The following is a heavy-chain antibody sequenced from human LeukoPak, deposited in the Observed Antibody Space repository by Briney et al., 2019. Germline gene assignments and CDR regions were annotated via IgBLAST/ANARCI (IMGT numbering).Heavy chain of an antibody. J-gene: IGHJ4*02. V-gene: IGHV4-34*01. CDR3: SRVTRFTQFGESWFEY. CDR2: INHSGST. CDR1: GGSFSGYY. Sequence: SETLSLTCAVYGGSFSGYYWGWIRQAPGKGLEWIGEINHSGSTNYNPSLKSRATISVDTSKNQFSLKLSSVTAADTALYFCSRVTRFTQFGESWFEYWGQGTLVSVSS. D-gene: IGHD3-10*01.